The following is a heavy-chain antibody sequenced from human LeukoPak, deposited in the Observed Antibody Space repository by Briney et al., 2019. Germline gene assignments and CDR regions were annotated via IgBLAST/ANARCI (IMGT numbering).Heavy chain of an antibody. Sequence: GGSPRLSCAASGFAFSNYAMSWVRQAPGKGLEWVSSLISSGATTYYADSVKGRFTISRDNSKNTVHLQMDSLRAEDSAVYYCAKNAGYSYGLYYFDYWGQGTLVTVSS. J-gene: IGHJ4*02. D-gene: IGHD5-18*01. V-gene: IGHV3-23*01. CDR1: GFAFSNYA. CDR2: LISSGATT. CDR3: AKNAGYSYGLYYFDY.